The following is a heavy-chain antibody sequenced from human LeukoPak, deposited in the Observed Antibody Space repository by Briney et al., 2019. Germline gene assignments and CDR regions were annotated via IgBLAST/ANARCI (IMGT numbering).Heavy chain of an antibody. V-gene: IGHV3-43D*03. D-gene: IGHD3-10*01. CDR3: AKGGLLLTDAFDI. Sequence: LSGESLRLSCAASGFTFDDYAMHWVRQAPGKGLEWVSLISWDGGSTYYADSVKGRFTISRDNSKNSLYLQMNSLRAADSALYYCAKGGLLLTDAFDIWGQGTMVTVSS. J-gene: IGHJ3*02. CDR2: ISWDGGST. CDR1: GFTFDDYA.